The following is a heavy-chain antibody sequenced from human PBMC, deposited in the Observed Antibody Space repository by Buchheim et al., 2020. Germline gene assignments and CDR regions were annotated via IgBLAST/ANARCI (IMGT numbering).Heavy chain of an antibody. CDR3: AKDQGRYCSGGSCYEHDY. CDR1: GFTFSSYG. V-gene: IGHV3-30*18. J-gene: IGHJ4*02. Sequence: QVQLVESGGGVVQPGRSLRLSCAASGFTFSSYGMHWVRQAPGKGLEWVAVISYDGSNKYYADSVQGRFTISRDNSKNTLYLQMNSLRAEDTAVYYCAKDQGRYCSGGSCYEHDYGGQGTL. CDR2: ISYDGSNK. D-gene: IGHD2-15*01.